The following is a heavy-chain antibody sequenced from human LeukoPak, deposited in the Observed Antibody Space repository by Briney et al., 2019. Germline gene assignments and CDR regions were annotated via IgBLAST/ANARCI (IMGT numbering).Heavy chain of an antibody. CDR2: IYPGDSDT. D-gene: IGHD4-23*01. CDR1: GYSFTSYW. Sequence: GESLKISCKGSGYSFTSYWIGWVRQMPGKGLEWMGIIYPGDSDTRYSPSFQGQVTISADKSISTAYLQWSSLKASDTAMYYCARGLSYGGNSGGWFDPWGQGTLATVSS. J-gene: IGHJ5*02. V-gene: IGHV5-51*01. CDR3: ARGLSYGGNSGGWFDP.